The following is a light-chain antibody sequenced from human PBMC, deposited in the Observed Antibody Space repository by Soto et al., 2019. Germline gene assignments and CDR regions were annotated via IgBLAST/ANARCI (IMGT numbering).Light chain of an antibody. V-gene: IGKV3-15*01. CDR2: GAS. Sequence: EIXMTQSPATLAVSPGERATLSCRASQSVSSNLAWYQQKPGQAPRLLIYGASTRATGIPARFSGSGSGTEFTLTISSLQSEDFAVYYCQQYNKGREFGQGTKV. CDR1: QSVSSN. J-gene: IGKJ1*01. CDR3: QQYNKGRE.